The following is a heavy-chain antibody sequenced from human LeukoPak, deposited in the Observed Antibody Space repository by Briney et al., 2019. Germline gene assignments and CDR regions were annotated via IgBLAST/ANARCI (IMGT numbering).Heavy chain of an antibody. Sequence: QTGGSLRLSCAASGFTFSSYAMSWVRQAPGKGLEWVSAISGSGGSTYYADSVKGRFTISRDNSKNTLYLQMTNLRVEDTAVYYCARGVGQDAFDIWGQGTMVIVS. V-gene: IGHV3-23*01. CDR2: ISGSGGST. CDR1: GFTFSSYA. D-gene: IGHD1-26*01. CDR3: ARGVGQDAFDI. J-gene: IGHJ3*02.